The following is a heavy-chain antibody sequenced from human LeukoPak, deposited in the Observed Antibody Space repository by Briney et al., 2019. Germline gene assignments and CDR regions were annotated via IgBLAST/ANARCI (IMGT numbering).Heavy chain of an antibody. Sequence: SETLSLTCAVYGGSFSGYYWSWIRQAPGKGLEWIGEINHSGSTNYNPSLKSRVTISVDTSKNQFSLKLSSVTAADTAVYYCARGLRDSIYYYYMDVWGKGTTVAVSS. V-gene: IGHV4-34*01. CDR3: ARGLRDSIYYYYMDV. CDR2: INHSGST. D-gene: IGHD3-3*02. J-gene: IGHJ6*03. CDR1: GGSFSGYY.